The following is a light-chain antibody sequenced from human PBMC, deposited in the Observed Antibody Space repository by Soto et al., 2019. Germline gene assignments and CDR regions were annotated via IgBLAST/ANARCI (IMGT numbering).Light chain of an antibody. J-gene: IGKJ2*01. Sequence: EIVMTQSPAILSVSPGERATLSCRASQSVSGNLAWYQQTPGQPPRLLIYAATTRAPGVPDRCSGSGSGTEFSLTIISLQSEDVAVYYCQQYNNWPPETFGQGTKLEIK. CDR3: QQYNNWPPET. CDR2: AAT. CDR1: QSVSGN. V-gene: IGKV3-15*01.